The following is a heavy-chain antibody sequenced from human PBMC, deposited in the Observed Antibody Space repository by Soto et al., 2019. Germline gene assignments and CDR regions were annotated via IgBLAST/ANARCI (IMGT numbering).Heavy chain of an antibody. CDR2: ISYDGSNK. V-gene: IGHV3-30-3*01. D-gene: IGHD3-3*01. J-gene: IGHJ6*02. CDR1: GFTFSSYA. Sequence: QVQLVESGGGVVQPGRSLRLSCAASGFTFSSYAMHWVRQAPGKGLEWVAVISYDGSNKYYADSVKGRFTISRDNSKNTLYLQMNSLRAEDTAVYYCARPHNVLRFLEWLVQSYYYYGMDVWGQGTTVTVSS. CDR3: ARPHNVLRFLEWLVQSYYYYGMDV.